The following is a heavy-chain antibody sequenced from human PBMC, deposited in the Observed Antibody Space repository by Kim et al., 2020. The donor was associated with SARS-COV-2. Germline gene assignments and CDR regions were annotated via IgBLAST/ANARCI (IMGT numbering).Heavy chain of an antibody. J-gene: IGHJ4*03. CDR2: ICCGSSSF. Sequence: GGSLRLSCAASGFIVSGYSMTWVRQAPGKGLEWVSGICCGSSSFYAAASVGRLSTFSGDSTNNSLYLQISLGGADTTAYYYSASGSGFYYDIFSAYGY. CDR1: GFIVSGYS. D-gene: IGHD3-9*01. V-gene: IGHV3-23*03. CDR3: SASGSGFYYDIFSAYGY.